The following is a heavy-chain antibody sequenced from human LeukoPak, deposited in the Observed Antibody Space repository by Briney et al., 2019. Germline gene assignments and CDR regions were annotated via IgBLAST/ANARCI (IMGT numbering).Heavy chain of an antibody. V-gene: IGHV5-51*01. CDR3: ARHPDVPLDL. CDR2: IWPDDSDT. Sequence: GESLKISCKASGYNFTNHWVAWVRQRPGKGLEWMGIIWPDDSDTRYSPSFQGLVSISVDKSISTAHLQWRSLKASDTALYFCARHPDVPLDLWGQGTLVIVSS. J-gene: IGHJ5*02. CDR1: GYNFTNHW. D-gene: IGHD6-6*01.